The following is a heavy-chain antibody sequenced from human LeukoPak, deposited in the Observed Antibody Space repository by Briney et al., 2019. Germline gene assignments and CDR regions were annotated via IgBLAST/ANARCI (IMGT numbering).Heavy chain of an antibody. V-gene: IGHV1-69*05. CDR1: GGTFNSYA. J-gene: IGHJ3*02. Sequence: SVKVSCKASGGTFNSYAINWVRQAPGQGLEWMGRIFPIFGAANYAQKFQGRVTVTTDKSTNAAYMELRSLRPEDTAMYYCARDRGERDSSWSLPAHGFDIWGQGTMVTVSS. D-gene: IGHD6-13*01. CDR3: ARDRGERDSSWSLPAHGFDI. CDR2: IFPIFGAA.